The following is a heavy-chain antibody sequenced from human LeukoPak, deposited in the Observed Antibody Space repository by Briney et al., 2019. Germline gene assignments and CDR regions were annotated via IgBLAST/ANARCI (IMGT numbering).Heavy chain of an antibody. Sequence: GGSLRLSCAASGFIFSSYSMNWVRQAPGKGLEWVSSISSSSSYIYSADSVKGRFTISRDNAKNSLYLQMNSLRAEDTAVYYCASRGGTRLYYYYMDVWGKGTTVTVSS. CDR2: ISSSSSYI. J-gene: IGHJ6*03. V-gene: IGHV3-21*01. D-gene: IGHD2-15*01. CDR3: ASRGGTRLYYYYMDV. CDR1: GFIFSSYS.